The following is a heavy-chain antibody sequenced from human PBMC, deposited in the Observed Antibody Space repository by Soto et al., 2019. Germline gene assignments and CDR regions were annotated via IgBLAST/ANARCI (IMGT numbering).Heavy chain of an antibody. D-gene: IGHD2-2*01. V-gene: IGHV3-30*03. CDR1: GFTFSSYG. CDR2: ISYDGSNK. CDR3: AMGLVPVLPAAPLDY. J-gene: IGHJ4*02. Sequence: GGSLRLSCAASGFTFSSYGMHWVRQAPGKGLEWVAVISYDGSNKYYADSVKGRFTISRDNSKNTLYLQMNSLRAEDTAVYYCAMGLVPVLPAAPLDYWGQGTLVTGSS.